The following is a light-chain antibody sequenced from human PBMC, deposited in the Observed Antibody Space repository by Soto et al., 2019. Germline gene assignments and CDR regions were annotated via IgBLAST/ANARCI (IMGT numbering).Light chain of an antibody. CDR2: DAS. V-gene: IGKV3-11*01. CDR3: QQHSDWPLT. CDR1: QSISSS. J-gene: IGKJ4*01. Sequence: EIVLIQSPVTLFLSPGERATLSCRASQSISSSLAWYQQNPGQAPRLLIFDASNRATGIPVRFSGSGSGTDFTLTISSLEPDDFTVYYCQQHSDWPLTFGGGTRVEI.